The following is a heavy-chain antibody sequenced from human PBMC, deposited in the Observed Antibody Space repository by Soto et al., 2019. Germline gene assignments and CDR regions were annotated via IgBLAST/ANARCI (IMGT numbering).Heavy chain of an antibody. V-gene: IGHV3-53*02. D-gene: IGHD3-16*01. Sequence: EVQLVETGGGLIQPGGSLRLACAVSGFTVSSNYMSWVRQAPGKWLEWVSVIYSSGNTYYADSVKARFNVSRDKSKNTLYLQMNSLRAEDTAIYYCARVSSPFGYWGQGTLVTVSS. J-gene: IGHJ4*02. CDR3: ARVSSPFGY. CDR1: GFTVSSNY. CDR2: IYSSGNT.